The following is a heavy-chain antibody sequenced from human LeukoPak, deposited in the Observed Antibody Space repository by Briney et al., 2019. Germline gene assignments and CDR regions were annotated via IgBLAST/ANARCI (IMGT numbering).Heavy chain of an antibody. Sequence: ASVKVSCKASGYTFIGYYMHWVRQAPGRWLEWMGWINPNSGGTNYAQKFQGRVTMTRDTSISTAYMELSSLRSDDTAVYYCAKAHTEYQLLSGFYWGQGTLVTVSS. CDR1: GYTFIGYY. D-gene: IGHD2-2*01. CDR3: AKAHTEYQLLSGFY. CDR2: INPNSGGT. V-gene: IGHV1-2*02. J-gene: IGHJ4*02.